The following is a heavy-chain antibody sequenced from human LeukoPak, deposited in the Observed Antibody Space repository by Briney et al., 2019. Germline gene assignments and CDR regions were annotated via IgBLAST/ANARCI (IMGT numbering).Heavy chain of an antibody. CDR3: ARSTVVQYCFDY. V-gene: IGHV3-23*01. J-gene: IGHJ4*02. CDR2: ISGSGGST. CDR1: GFTFSSYA. Sequence: PGGSLRLSCAASGFTFSSYAMSWVRQAPGKGLEWVSAISGSGGSTYYADSVKGRFTISRDNSKNTLYLQMNSLRAEDTAVYYCARSTVVQYCFDYWGQGTLVTVSS. D-gene: IGHD2-2*01.